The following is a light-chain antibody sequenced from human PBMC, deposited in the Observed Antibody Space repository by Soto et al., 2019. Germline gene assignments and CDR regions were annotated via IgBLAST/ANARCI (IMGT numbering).Light chain of an antibody. CDR2: GAS. J-gene: IGKJ1*01. Sequence: IAGAPCPGTLSPSPGARATLSCRASQSVSNTYLAWYQQKPGQAPRLLIYGASSRATGVPGRISASGSGTDFTPAITRLEPEDFAVYYCQQYGMSPLTFGQGTKVDI. CDR1: QSVSNTY. CDR3: QQYGMSPLT. V-gene: IGKV3-20*01.